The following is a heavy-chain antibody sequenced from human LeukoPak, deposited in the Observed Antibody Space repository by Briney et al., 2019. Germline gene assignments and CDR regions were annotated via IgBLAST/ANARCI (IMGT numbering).Heavy chain of an antibody. D-gene: IGHD2-15*01. V-gene: IGHV1-3*01. Sequence: ASVKVSCKASGYTFNNYAMHWVRQGPGQRLEWMGWINVGNGKTKYSRKFQGRVTITRDTSATTAYMELSSLRSEDTAVYYCARGGPLYCSGGSCYSRPYYYYGMDVWGQGTTVTVSS. CDR3: ARGGPLYCSGGSCYSRPYYYYGMDV. CDR2: INVGNGKT. J-gene: IGHJ6*02. CDR1: GYTFNNYA.